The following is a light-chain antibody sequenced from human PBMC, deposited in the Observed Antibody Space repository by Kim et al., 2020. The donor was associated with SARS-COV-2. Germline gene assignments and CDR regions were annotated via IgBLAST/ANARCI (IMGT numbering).Light chain of an antibody. CDR1: SGHNNYP. J-gene: IGLJ2*01. CDR3: QTWGSGIGV. Sequence: ASVKLTCILGSGHNNYPIAWLQQLPGKGPRYLMRVYSDGRHTKGDGIPDRFSGSSSGSEYYLTISGLQSEDEADYYCQTWGSGIGVFGGGTQLTVL. CDR2: VYSDGRH. V-gene: IGLV4-69*01.